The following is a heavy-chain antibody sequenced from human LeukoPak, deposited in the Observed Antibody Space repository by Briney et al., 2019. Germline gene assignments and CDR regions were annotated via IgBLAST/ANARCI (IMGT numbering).Heavy chain of an antibody. CDR1: GFTFTTYS. D-gene: IGHD2-8*01. CDR3: AGRDCSNGLCQFDY. Sequence: VGSLRLSCVASGFTFTTYSMNWVRLAPGKGLECFSSISSSGDFIHHADSVKGRFTISRDNAKKSLYLQMNSLRAEDTAIYYCAGRDCSNGLCQFDYWGQGTLVTVSS. CDR2: ISSSGDFI. V-gene: IGHV3-21*01. J-gene: IGHJ4*02.